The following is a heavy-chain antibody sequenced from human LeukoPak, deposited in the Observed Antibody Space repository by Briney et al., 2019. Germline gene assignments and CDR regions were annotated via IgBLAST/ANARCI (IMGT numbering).Heavy chain of an antibody. V-gene: IGHV1-2*02. D-gene: IGHD3-22*01. CDR3: ARENDSSGYYYGVSAFDY. CDR1: GYTFTGYY. Sequence: ASVKVSCKASGYTFTGYYMHWVRQAPGQGLEWMGWINPNSGGTNYAQKFQGRVTMTRDTSISTAYMELSRLRSGDTAVYYCARENDSSGYYYGVSAFDYWGQGTLVTVSS. J-gene: IGHJ4*02. CDR2: INPNSGGT.